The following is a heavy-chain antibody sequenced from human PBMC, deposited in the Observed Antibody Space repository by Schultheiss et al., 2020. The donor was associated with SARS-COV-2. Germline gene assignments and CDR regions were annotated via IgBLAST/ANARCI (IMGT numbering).Heavy chain of an antibody. J-gene: IGHJ4*02. V-gene: IGHV3-11*04. CDR2: ISSSGSTI. CDR1: GFNFSDYY. CDR3: ARGLKGGSYNPFDY. D-gene: IGHD1-26*01. Sequence: GGSLRLSCAASGFNFSDYYMTWVRQAPGKGLEWVSYISSSGSTIYYADSVKGRFAISRDNSENTVYLQMNSLRADDTAVYYCARGLKGGSYNPFDYWGQGTLVTVSS.